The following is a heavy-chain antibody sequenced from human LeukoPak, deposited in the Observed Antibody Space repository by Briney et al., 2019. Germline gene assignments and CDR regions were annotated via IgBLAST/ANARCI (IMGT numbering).Heavy chain of an antibody. CDR3: ARDGYNYGEYYFDY. D-gene: IGHD5-24*01. CDR2: ISTSSSYI. V-gene: IGHV3-21*01. CDR1: GFTFSSYG. J-gene: IGHJ4*02. Sequence: GGSLRLSCAASGFTFSSYGMHWVRQAPGKGLEWVSSISTSSSYIYYADSVKGRFTISRDNAKNSLYLQMDSLRAEDTAVYYCARDGYNYGEYYFDYWGQGTLVTVSS.